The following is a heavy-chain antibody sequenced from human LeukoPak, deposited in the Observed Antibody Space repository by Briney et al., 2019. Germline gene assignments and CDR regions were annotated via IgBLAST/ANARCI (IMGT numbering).Heavy chain of an antibody. CDR2: IYYSGST. J-gene: IGHJ4*02. V-gene: IGHV4-59*01. Sequence: SETLSLTCTVSGGSISSYYWSWIRQPPGKGLEWIGYIYYSGSTNYNPSLKSRVTISVDTSKNQFSLKLSSVTAADTAVYYCARDRKRDGYSFDYWGQGTLVTVSS. CDR1: GGSISSYY. CDR3: ARDRKRDGYSFDY. D-gene: IGHD5-24*01.